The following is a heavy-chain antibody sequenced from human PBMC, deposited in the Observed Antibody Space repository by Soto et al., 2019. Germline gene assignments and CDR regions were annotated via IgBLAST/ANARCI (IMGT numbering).Heavy chain of an antibody. CDR1: GGSIIDHY. Sequence: SETLSLTCTVSGGSIIDHYWTWIRQPPGKGLEWIGYVSYSGSTNYNPSLKSRVTISADPSKNQFSLKLSSVTAADTAVYFCARAGRSGYYYYYGMDVWGQGTTVTVSS. J-gene: IGHJ6*02. D-gene: IGHD3-10*01. CDR2: VSYSGST. CDR3: ARAGRSGYYYYYGMDV. V-gene: IGHV4-59*11.